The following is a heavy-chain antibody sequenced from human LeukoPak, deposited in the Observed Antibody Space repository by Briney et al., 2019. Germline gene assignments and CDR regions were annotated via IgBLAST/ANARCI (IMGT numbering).Heavy chain of an antibody. D-gene: IGHD6-13*01. CDR2: INPSGGST. CDR3: ARVPSSWYSGENWFDP. CDR1: GYTFTSYY. V-gene: IGHV1-46*01. Sequence: ASVKVSCKAFGYTFTSYYMHWVRQAPGQGLEWMGIINPSGGSTSYAQKFQGRVTMTRDTSTSTVYMELSSLRSEDTAVYYCARVPSSWYSGENWFDPWGQGTLVTVSS. J-gene: IGHJ5*02.